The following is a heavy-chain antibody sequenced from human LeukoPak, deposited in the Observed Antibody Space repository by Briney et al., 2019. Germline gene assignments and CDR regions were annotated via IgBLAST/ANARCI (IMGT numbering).Heavy chain of an antibody. J-gene: IGHJ4*02. Sequence: SETLSLTCAVYGGSFSGYYWSWIRQPPGKGLEWIGEINHSGSTNYNPSLKSRVTISVDTSKNQFSLKLSSVTAADTAVYYCARGSPDDYDFWSGYPNEQYYFDYWGQGTLVTVSS. CDR2: INHSGST. V-gene: IGHV4-34*01. CDR1: GGSFSGYY. CDR3: ARGSPDDYDFWSGYPNEQYYFDY. D-gene: IGHD3-3*01.